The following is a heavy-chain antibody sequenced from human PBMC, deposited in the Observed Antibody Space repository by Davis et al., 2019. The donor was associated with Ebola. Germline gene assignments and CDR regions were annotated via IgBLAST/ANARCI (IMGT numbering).Heavy chain of an antibody. CDR3: ARDNIVVVVAATSSGYYYYGMDV. J-gene: IGHJ6*02. V-gene: IGHV1-18*01. CDR1: GYTFPSYG. Sequence: AASVKVSCKASGYTFPSYGISWVRQAPGQGLEWMVWISAYNGNTNYAQKLQGRVTMTTDTSTSTAYMELSSLRSEDTAVYYCARDNIVVVVAATSSGYYYYGMDVWGQGTTVTVSS. D-gene: IGHD2-15*01. CDR2: ISAYNGNT.